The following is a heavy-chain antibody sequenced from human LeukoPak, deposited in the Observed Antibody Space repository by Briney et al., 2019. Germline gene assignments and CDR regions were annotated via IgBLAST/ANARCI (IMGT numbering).Heavy chain of an antibody. D-gene: IGHD6-19*01. CDR3: ARDARYSSGWDSPVGFDP. CDR1: GYSISSGYY. Sequence: SETLSLTCTVSGYSISSGYYWGWIRQPPGKGLEWIGSIYHSGSTYYNPSLKSRVTISVDTSKNQFSLQLNSVTPEDTAVYYCARDARYSSGWDSPVGFDPWGQGTLVTVSS. J-gene: IGHJ5*02. V-gene: IGHV4-38-2*02. CDR2: IYHSGST.